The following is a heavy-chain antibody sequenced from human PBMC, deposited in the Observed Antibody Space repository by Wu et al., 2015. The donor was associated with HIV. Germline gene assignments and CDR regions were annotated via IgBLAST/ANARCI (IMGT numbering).Heavy chain of an antibody. V-gene: IGHV1-69*05. CDR3: AGHHLELNWGLGVWNWMDS. CDR1: GGTFKTYA. CDR2: ISPIFGTA. J-gene: IGHJ5*01. Sequence: QVQLVQSGAEMKKPGSSVKVSCKASGGTFKTYAIAWVRQAPGRGLEWMGGISPIFGTANYAQKVKGRVSIIMDESTRTTYMELSSLTFQDTAVYYCAGHHLELNWGLGVWNWMDSWGQGSLVTVSS. D-gene: IGHD7-27*01.